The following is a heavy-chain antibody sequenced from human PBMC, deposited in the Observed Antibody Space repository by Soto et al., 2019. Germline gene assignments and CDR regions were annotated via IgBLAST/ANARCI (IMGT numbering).Heavy chain of an antibody. Sequence: SETLCLTCTVSGGSISSGGYYWSWIRQHPGKGLEWIGYIYYSGSTYYNPSLKSRVTISVDTSKNQFSLKLSSVTAADTAVYYCAGSIAAAGDFDYWGQGTLVTVSS. CDR3: AGSIAAAGDFDY. D-gene: IGHD6-13*01. CDR1: GGSISSGGYY. V-gene: IGHV4-31*03. CDR2: IYYSGST. J-gene: IGHJ4*02.